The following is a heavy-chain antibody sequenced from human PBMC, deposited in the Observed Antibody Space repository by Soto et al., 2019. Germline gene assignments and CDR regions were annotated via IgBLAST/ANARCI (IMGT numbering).Heavy chain of an antibody. Sequence: GGSLRLSCAASGFTFSSYAMHWVRQAPGKGLEWVAVISYDGSNKYYADSVKGRFTISRDNSKNTLYLQMNSLRAEDTAVYYCARDRSSSFDYWGQGTMVTVYS. J-gene: IGHJ4*02. CDR1: GFTFSSYA. CDR3: ARDRSSSFDY. D-gene: IGHD6-13*01. V-gene: IGHV3-30-3*01. CDR2: ISYDGSNK.